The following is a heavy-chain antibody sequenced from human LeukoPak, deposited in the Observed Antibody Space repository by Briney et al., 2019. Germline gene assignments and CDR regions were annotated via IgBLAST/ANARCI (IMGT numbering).Heavy chain of an antibody. Sequence: PSGTLSLTCGVSGGSITNTNYWTWVRQPPGKGLEWIGEVNLQGSTNYNPSLMGRVAIAVDTSENHISLQLTSVTAADTAVYYCAREGDYWHRFDCWGQGTLVTVSS. CDR1: GGSITNTNY. CDR2: VNLQGST. J-gene: IGHJ4*02. V-gene: IGHV4-4*02. CDR3: AREGDYWHRFDC. D-gene: IGHD4-17*01.